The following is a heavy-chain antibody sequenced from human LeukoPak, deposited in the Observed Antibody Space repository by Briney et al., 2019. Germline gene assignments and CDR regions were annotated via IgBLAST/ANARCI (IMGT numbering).Heavy chain of an antibody. CDR3: AKAKYYYDSSGMALFDY. V-gene: IGHV3-9*03. D-gene: IGHD3-22*01. CDR2: ISWNSGSI. J-gene: IGHJ4*02. Sequence: PGGSLRLSCAASGFTFDDYAMHWVRQAPGKGLEWVSGISWNSGSIGYADSVKGRFTISRDNAKNSLYLQMNSLRAEDMALYYCAKAKYYYDSSGMALFDYWGQGTLVTVSS. CDR1: GFTFDDYA.